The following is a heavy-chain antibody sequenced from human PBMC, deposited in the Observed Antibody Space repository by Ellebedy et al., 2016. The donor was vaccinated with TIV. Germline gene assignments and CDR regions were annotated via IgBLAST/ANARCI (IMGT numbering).Heavy chain of an antibody. CDR2: IKPDGNQK. J-gene: IGHJ6*02. V-gene: IGHV3-7*01. Sequence: GESLKISXAASGFTFRTYHMNWVRQAPGKGPEWVATIKPDGNQKDYVVSVRGRFTISRDNAKNTLYLQMNSLRAEDTAVYYCTRGPNVVVVTGAMSHGLDVWGQGTTVTVSS. D-gene: IGHD2-2*01. CDR3: TRGPNVVVVTGAMSHGLDV. CDR1: GFTFRTYH.